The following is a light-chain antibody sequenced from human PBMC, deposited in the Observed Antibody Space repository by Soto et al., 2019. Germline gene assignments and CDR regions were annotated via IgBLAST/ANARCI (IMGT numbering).Light chain of an antibody. CDR3: QQYHSTPIT. Sequence: DSVMTESPDSLAVSLGERATINCKSSQSVLYSSNNLNYLAWFQQKPGQPPKLLIYRASTRESGVPDRFSGSGSGTDFTLTISSLQAEDVAVYYCQQYHSTPITFGQGTRLEI. CDR2: RAS. CDR1: QSVLYSSNNLNY. V-gene: IGKV4-1*01. J-gene: IGKJ5*01.